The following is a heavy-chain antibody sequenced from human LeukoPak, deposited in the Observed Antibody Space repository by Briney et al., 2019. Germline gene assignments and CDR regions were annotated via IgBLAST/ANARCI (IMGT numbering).Heavy chain of an antibody. CDR2: ISSSSSYI. Sequence: PGRSLRLSCAASGFTFSSYSMNWVRQAPGKGLEWVSSISSSSSYIYYADSVKGRFTISRDNAKNSLYLQMNSLRAEDTAVYYCAREAYDFWSGYTDYWGQGTLVTVSS. D-gene: IGHD3-3*01. CDR3: AREAYDFWSGYTDY. CDR1: GFTFSSYS. J-gene: IGHJ4*02. V-gene: IGHV3-21*01.